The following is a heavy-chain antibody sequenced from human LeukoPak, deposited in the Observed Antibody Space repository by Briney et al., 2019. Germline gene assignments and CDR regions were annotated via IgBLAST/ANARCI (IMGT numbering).Heavy chain of an antibody. CDR3: ARVAVANWYFDL. Sequence: SETLSLTCTVSGGSVNGYYWSWIRQPPGKGLEWIGYIYYSGSTNYNPSLKSRLTISVDTSKNQFSLKLTSVTAADTAVYYCARVAVANWYFDLWGRGTLVAVSS. CDR1: GGSVNGYY. CDR2: IYYSGST. J-gene: IGHJ2*01. V-gene: IGHV4-59*02. D-gene: IGHD5-12*01.